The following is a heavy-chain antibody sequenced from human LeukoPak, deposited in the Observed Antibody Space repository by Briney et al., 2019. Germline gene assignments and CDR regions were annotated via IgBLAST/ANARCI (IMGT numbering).Heavy chain of an antibody. CDR1: GFSFSYYS. V-gene: IGHV3-48*01. D-gene: IGHD3-10*01. J-gene: IGHJ6*02. CDR2: IGVSGSPT. Sequence: GGPLRLSCAASGFSFSYYSMTWARQASGKGLEWISYIGVSGSPTYYADSVKARFTISRDDAKNSLYLQMNSLRAEDTAVYYCARNAWKSSDSGRGRMDVWGQGTTVTVSS. CDR3: ARNAWKSSDSGRGRMDV.